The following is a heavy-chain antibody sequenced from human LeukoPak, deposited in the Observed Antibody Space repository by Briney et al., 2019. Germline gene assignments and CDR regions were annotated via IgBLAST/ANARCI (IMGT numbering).Heavy chain of an antibody. Sequence: GGSLRLSCAASGFTFNTYTMHWVRQAPDKGLEWVAFASFVGRNKYYAESVKGRFTISRDNSKNTLYLQMNSLRDEETALYYCTREIDTSSYNLFFDYWGQGTLVTVTS. CDR1: GFTFNTYT. D-gene: IGHD2-2*01. CDR3: TREIDTSSYNLFFDY. CDR2: ASFVGRNK. V-gene: IGHV3-30*04. J-gene: IGHJ4*02.